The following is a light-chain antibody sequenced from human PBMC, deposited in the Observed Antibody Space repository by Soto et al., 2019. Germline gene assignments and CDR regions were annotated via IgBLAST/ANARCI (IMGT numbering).Light chain of an antibody. CDR1: QSIDNT. Sequence: EIAMTQSPATLSVSPGEGATLSCRASQSIDNTIALYQQKPGQAPRLLIYGASTRAAGIPARFSGSGSGTEFTLSITSLQSEDFAVYYCQQYNNGPPVVFGPGTRVDIK. V-gene: IGKV3-15*01. CDR2: GAS. J-gene: IGKJ3*01. CDR3: QQYNNGPPVV.